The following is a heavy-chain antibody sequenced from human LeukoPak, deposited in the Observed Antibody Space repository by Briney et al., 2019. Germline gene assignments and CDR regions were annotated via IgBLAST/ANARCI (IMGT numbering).Heavy chain of an antibody. CDR1: GYIFTDYY. Sequence: GASVKVSCKTSGYIFTDYYIHWVRQAPGQGLEWMAWINPNFGGTVYAQKFQGRVTMTRDTSISTAYMELSRLRSDDTAVYYCARGSHRLYDYVWGTYESKDYWGQGTLVTVSS. CDR3: ARGSHRLYDYVWGTYESKDY. CDR2: INPNFGGT. V-gene: IGHV1-2*02. D-gene: IGHD3-16*01. J-gene: IGHJ4*02.